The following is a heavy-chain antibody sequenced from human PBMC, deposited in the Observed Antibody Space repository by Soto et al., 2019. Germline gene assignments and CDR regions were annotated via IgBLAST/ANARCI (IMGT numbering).Heavy chain of an antibody. CDR3: ARGTVRDHDFGDH. V-gene: IGHV3-74*01. J-gene: IGHJ4*02. D-gene: IGHD4-17*01. Sequence: EVQLVESGGDLVQPGGSLRLSCAASGFTFSTYWMHWVRQVPGKGPEWVSRMSSAGSSTAYADSVRGRFIISRDNAKNTLYLQMNSLRVDDTAVYYCARGTVRDHDFGDHWGLGTLVAVSS. CDR1: GFTFSTYW. CDR2: MSSAGSST.